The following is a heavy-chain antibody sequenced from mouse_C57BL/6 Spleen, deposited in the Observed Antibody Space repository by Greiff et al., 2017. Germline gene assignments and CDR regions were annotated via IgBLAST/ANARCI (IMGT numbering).Heavy chain of an antibody. D-gene: IGHD1-1*01. CDR3: ARDGSSYGGAMDY. V-gene: IGHV1-85*01. CDR1: GYTFTSYD. Sequence: VKLMESGPELVKPGASVKLSCKASGYTFTSYDINWVKQRPGQGLEWIGWIYPRDGSTKYNEKFKGKATLTVDTSSSTAYMELHSLTSEDSAVYFCARDGSSYGGAMDYWGQGTSVTVSS. CDR2: IYPRDGST. J-gene: IGHJ4*01.